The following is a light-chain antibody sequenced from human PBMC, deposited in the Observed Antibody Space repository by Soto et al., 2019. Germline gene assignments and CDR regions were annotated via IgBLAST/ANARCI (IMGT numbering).Light chain of an antibody. V-gene: IGKV3D-15*01. J-gene: IGKJ5*01. CDR3: QQYNNWPIT. CDR2: DAS. Sequence: EVVLTQSPATLSLSPGERATLSCRASQRVSSYLAWYQQKPGQAPRLLIYDASNRATGIPARFSGSGSGTEFTLSISSLQSEDFAVYYCQQYNNWPITFGQGTRLEIK. CDR1: QRVSSY.